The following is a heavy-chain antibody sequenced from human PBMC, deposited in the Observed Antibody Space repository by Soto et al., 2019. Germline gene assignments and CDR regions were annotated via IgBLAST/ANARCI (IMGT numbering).Heavy chain of an antibody. V-gene: IGHV4-4*07. D-gene: IGHD1-1*01. CDR1: GASISGFY. CDR2: IYATGTT. J-gene: IGHJ5*02. CDR3: VRDGTKTLRDWFDP. Sequence: RSLTFTVSGASISGFYWSWIRKSAGNGLEWIGLIYATGTTDYNPSLKSRVMMSVDTSKKQLSMKLRSVTAADTAVYYCVRDGTKTLRDWFDPWGQ.